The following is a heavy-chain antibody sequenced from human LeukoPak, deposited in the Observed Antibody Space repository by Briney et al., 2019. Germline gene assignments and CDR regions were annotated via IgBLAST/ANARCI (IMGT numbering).Heavy chain of an antibody. CDR3: ARGVTTVDLDY. CDR1: GGSICNGDYS. V-gene: IGHV4-34*01. D-gene: IGHD4-11*01. Sequence: SENLSLTCSVSGGSICNGDYSWSWIRQPPGKGLEWIGEINHSGSTNYNPSLKSRVTISVDTAKNQFSLKLSSVTAADTAVYYCARGVTTVDLDYWGQGTLVTVSS. CDR2: INHSGST. J-gene: IGHJ4*02.